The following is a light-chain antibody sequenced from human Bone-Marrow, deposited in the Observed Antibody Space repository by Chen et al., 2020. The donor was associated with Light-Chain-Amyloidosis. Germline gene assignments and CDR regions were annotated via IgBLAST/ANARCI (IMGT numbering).Light chain of an antibody. CDR2: DVS. Sequence: QSALTQPASVSGSPGQSITISCTGTSSDVGSNNYVSWYQQHPGKAPKLMIYDVSNRPSGVSNRFSVSKSGNTASLTSSGLQGEDEAEYYCSSYTRSITVVFGGGTKLTVL. CDR1: SSDVGSNNY. CDR3: SSYTRSITVV. V-gene: IGLV2-14*03. J-gene: IGLJ2*01.